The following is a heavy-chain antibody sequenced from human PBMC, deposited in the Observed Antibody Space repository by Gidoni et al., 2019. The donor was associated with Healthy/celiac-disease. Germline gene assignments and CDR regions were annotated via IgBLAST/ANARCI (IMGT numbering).Heavy chain of an antibody. D-gene: IGHD3-22*01. CDR3: ARDPSYYDSSGLYGMDV. J-gene: IGHJ6*02. CDR2: IYYSGST. Sequence: SWIRQPPGKGLEWIGYIYYSGSTYYNPSLKSRVTISVDTSKNQFSLKLSSVTAADTAVYYCARDPSYYDSSGLYGMDVWGQGTTVTVSS. V-gene: IGHV4-30-4*01.